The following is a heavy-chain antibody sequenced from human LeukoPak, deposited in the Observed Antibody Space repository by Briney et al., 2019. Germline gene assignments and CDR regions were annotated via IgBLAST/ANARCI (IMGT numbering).Heavy chain of an antibody. CDR3: ARVIAAADC. V-gene: IGHV4-34*01. D-gene: IGHD6-13*01. J-gene: IGHJ4*02. Sequence: SETLSLTCAVYGGSFSGYYWSWIRQPPGKGLEWIGEINHSGSTNYNPSLKSRVTISVDTSKNQFPLKLSSVTAADTAVYYCARVIAAADCWGQGTLVTVSS. CDR2: INHSGST. CDR1: GGSFSGYY.